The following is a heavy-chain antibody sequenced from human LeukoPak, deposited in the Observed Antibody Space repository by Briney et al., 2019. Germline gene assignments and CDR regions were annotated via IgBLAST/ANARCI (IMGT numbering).Heavy chain of an antibody. Sequence: GSLRLSCAASGFTVNSNYMSWVRQAPGKGLEWIGSIYHSGSTYYNPSLKSRVTISVDTSKNQFSLKLSSVTAADTAVYYCARGLPMVRGVSSWFDPWGQGTLVTVSS. J-gene: IGHJ5*02. CDR1: GFTVNSNY. CDR2: IYHSGST. CDR3: ARGLPMVRGVSSWFDP. D-gene: IGHD3-10*01. V-gene: IGHV4-38-2*01.